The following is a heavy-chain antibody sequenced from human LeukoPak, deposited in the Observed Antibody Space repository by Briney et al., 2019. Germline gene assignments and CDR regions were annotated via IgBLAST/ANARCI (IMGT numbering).Heavy chain of an antibody. CDR3: ARVPHDFWSGPTEYFQH. D-gene: IGHD3-3*01. Sequence: ASVKGSCKASGYTFTSYGVSWVRQAPGQGLEWMGWISAYNGNTNYAQKLQGRVTMTTDTSTSTAYMELRSLRSDDTAVYYCARVPHDFWSGPTEYFQHWGQGTLVSVSS. V-gene: IGHV1-18*01. CDR2: ISAYNGNT. CDR1: GYTFTSYG. J-gene: IGHJ1*01.